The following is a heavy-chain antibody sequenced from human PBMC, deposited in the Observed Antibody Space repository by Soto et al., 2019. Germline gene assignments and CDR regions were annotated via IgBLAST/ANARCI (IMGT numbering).Heavy chain of an antibody. CDR1: GYSFTGYY. CDR2: INPNSGGA. Sequence: ASVKVSCKASGYSFTGYYIHWVRQAPGQGLEWMGWINPNSGGANYAQKFQGRVTMTRDTSTTTAYMELSRLQSNDTAVFYCARSSALTISGVGGMDVWGQGATVTVSS. D-gene: IGHD3-3*01. V-gene: IGHV1-2*02. CDR3: ARSSALTISGVGGMDV. J-gene: IGHJ6*02.